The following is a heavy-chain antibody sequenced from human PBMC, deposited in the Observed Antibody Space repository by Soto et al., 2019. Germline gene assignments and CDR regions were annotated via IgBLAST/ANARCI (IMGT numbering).Heavy chain of an antibody. CDR2: IIPIFGTA. D-gene: IGHD6-13*01. V-gene: IGHV1-69*13. CDR3: ARGVAAEDYYYYGMDV. CDR1: GGTFSSYA. J-gene: IGHJ6*02. Sequence: AASVKVSCKASGGTFSSYAISWVRQAPGQGLEWMGGIIPIFGTANYAQKFQGRVTITADESTSTAYMELSSLRSEDTAVYYCARGVAAEDYYYYGMDVWGQGTTVTVSS.